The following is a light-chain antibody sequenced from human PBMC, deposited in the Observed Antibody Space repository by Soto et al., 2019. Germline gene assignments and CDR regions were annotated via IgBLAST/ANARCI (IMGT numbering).Light chain of an antibody. CDR3: SSYAGSSTYV. CDR1: SSDVGSYTL. Sequence: QSALTQPASVSGSPGQSITISCTGTSSDVGSYTLVSWYQQHPGKAPKLMIFEGRKRPSGVSNRFSGSKSGNTASLTISGLQAEDEADYFCSSYAGSSTYVFGSGTKLTVL. CDR2: EGR. J-gene: IGLJ1*01. V-gene: IGLV2-23*01.